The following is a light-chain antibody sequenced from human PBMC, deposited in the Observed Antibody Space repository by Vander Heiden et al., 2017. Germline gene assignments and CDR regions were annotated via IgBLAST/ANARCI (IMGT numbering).Light chain of an antibody. V-gene: IGKV3-20*01. Sequence: EIVLTPSPGTLSLSPGERATLSCRASQSVDSSYLAWYQQKPGQAPRLLIYGTSNRATGIPDRFSGSGSGTDFTLTISRLEPEDFAVYYCQQYDNSPITFGQGTRLEIK. CDR1: QSVDSSY. CDR3: QQYDNSPIT. J-gene: IGKJ5*01. CDR2: GTS.